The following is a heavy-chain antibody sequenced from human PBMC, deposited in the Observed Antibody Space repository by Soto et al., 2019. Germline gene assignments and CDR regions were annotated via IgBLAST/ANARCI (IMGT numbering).Heavy chain of an antibody. Sequence: GGSLRLSCAASGFXFSSYAMSWVRQAPGKGLEWASAISGSGGSTYYADSVKGRFTISRDNSKNTLYLQMNSLRAEDTAVYYCAKDPVRKSPMIVVVNLFDYWGQGTLVTVSS. CDR3: AKDPVRKSPMIVVVNLFDY. CDR2: ISGSGGST. CDR1: GFXFSSYA. D-gene: IGHD3-22*01. V-gene: IGHV3-23*01. J-gene: IGHJ4*02.